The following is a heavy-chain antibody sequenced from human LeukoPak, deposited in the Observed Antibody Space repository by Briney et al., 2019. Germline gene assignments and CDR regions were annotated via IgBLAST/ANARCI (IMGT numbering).Heavy chain of an antibody. CDR2: ISSSSSYI. Sequence: KAGGSLRLSCAASGFTFSSYSMNWVRQAPGKGQEWVSSISSSSSYIYYADSVKGRFTISRDNAKNSLYLQMNSLRAEDTAVYYCARDANDALDYWGQGTLVTVSS. D-gene: IGHD1-1*01. J-gene: IGHJ4*02. CDR3: ARDANDALDY. CDR1: GFTFSSYS. V-gene: IGHV3-21*01.